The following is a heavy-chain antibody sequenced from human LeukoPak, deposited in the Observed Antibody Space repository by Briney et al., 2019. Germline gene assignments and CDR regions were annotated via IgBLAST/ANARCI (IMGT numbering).Heavy chain of an antibody. CDR1: GFTVSSNY. D-gene: IGHD3-22*01. Sequence: VGSLRLSCAASGFTVSSNYMNWVRQAPVKGLELESVINSGGNAYYADSVKGRFTISRDNSKNMLFLQMNSLRAEDTAVYYCARSQGGTMSLRHFDLWGRGTLVTVSS. CDR3: ARSQGGTMSLRHFDL. CDR2: INSGGNA. J-gene: IGHJ2*01. V-gene: IGHV3-53*01.